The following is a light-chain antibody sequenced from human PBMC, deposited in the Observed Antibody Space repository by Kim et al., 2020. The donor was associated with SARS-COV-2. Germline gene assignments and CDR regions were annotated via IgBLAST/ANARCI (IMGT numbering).Light chain of an antibody. Sequence: SVLTQPPSVSGAPGQRVTISCTGSSSNIGAGYDVQWYQQVPGTAPKLLIYGSSNPPSGVPDRFSGSKSGTSASLAITGLQAEDEADYYCQSHDSRLITYVFGSGTKFTVL. CDR1: SSNIGAGYD. V-gene: IGLV1-40*01. CDR3: QSHDSRLITYV. CDR2: GSS. J-gene: IGLJ1*01.